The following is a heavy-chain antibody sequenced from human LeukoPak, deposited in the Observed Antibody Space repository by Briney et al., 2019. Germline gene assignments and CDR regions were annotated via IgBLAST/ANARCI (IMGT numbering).Heavy chain of an antibody. Sequence: PSETLSLTCTVSGGSISSSRYYWGRIRQPPGKGLEWIGSIYYSGSPHYNPSLKSRVPISVDTSKSRFSLKLSSVSAADTAVYYCARSLAYTYCGGDCQGAFDIWGQGTMVTVSS. CDR2: IYYSGSP. V-gene: IGHV4-39*07. CDR1: GGSISSSRYY. CDR3: ARSLAYTYCGGDCQGAFDI. J-gene: IGHJ3*02. D-gene: IGHD2-21*02.